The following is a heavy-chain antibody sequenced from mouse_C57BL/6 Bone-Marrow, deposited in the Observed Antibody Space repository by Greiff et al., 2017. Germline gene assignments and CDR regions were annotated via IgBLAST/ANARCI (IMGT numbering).Heavy chain of an antibody. V-gene: IGHV14-2*01. Sequence: VQLQQSGAELVKPGASVKLSCTASGFNIKDYYMHWVKQRTEQGLEWIGRIDPEDGETKYAPKFKGKATITADTSSNTAYLQLSSLTSEDTAVYYCARGDDSYYYAMDYWGQGTSVTVSS. CDR2: IDPEDGET. D-gene: IGHD2-12*01. CDR3: ARGDDSYYYAMDY. J-gene: IGHJ4*01. CDR1: GFNIKDYY.